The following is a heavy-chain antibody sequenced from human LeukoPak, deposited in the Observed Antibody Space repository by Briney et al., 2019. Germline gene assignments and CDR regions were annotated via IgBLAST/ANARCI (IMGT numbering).Heavy chain of an antibody. V-gene: IGHV4-59*08. CDR2: IYYSGST. J-gene: IGHJ4*02. CDR1: GGSISSYY. Sequence: SETLSLTCTVSGGSISSYYWSWIRQPPGKGLEWIGYIYYSGSTNYDPSLKSRVTISVDTSKNQFSLKLSSVTAADTAVYYCARGRFLVGATPLDYWGQGTLVTVSS. D-gene: IGHD1-26*01. CDR3: ARGRFLVGATPLDY.